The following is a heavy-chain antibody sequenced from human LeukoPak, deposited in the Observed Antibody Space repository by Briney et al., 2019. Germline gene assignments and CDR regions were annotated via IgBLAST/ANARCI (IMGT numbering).Heavy chain of an antibody. V-gene: IGHV1-24*01. CDR3: ATDRSFSYGSGTFDY. J-gene: IGHJ4*02. CDR2: FDPEDGET. Sequence: ASVKVSCKVSGYTLTELSMHWVRQAPGKGLEWMGGFDPEDGETIYAQKFQGRVTMTEDTSTDTAYMELSSLRSEDTAVYYCATDRSFSYGSGTFDYWGQGTLVTVSS. CDR1: GYTLTELS. D-gene: IGHD3-10*01.